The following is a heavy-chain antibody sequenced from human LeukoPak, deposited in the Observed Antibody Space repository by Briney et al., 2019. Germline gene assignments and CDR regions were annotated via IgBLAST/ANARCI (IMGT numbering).Heavy chain of an antibody. CDR1: GGSLSFYY. D-gene: IGHD3-22*01. CDR3: AGTYYYDSSGYYYDY. Sequence: SETLSLTCGVSGGSLSFYYWSWIRQPPGRGLEWIGEINHSGSTNYNPSLKSRVTISVDTSKNQFSLKLSSVTAADTAVYYCAGTYYYDSSGYYYDYWGQGTLVTVSS. V-gene: IGHV4-34*01. CDR2: INHSGST. J-gene: IGHJ4*02.